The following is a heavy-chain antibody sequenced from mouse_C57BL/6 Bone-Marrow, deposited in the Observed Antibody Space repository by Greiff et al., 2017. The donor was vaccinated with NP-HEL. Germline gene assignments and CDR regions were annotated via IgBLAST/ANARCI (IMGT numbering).Heavy chain of an antibody. D-gene: IGHD1-1*01. Sequence: EVQLVESGGGLVKPGGSLKLSCAASGFTFSSYTMSWVRQTPEKRLEWVATISGGGGNTYYPDSVKGRFTITRDKAKNRLYLQMSSLRSEDTALYYFARRGNYYGSSLDLYFDVWGTGTTVTVSS. CDR1: GFTFSSYT. V-gene: IGHV5-9*01. CDR3: ARRGNYYGSSLDLYFDV. J-gene: IGHJ1*03. CDR2: ISGGGGNT.